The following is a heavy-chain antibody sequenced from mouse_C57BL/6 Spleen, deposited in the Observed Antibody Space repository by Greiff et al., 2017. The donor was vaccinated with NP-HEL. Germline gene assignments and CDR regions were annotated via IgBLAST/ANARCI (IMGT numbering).Heavy chain of an antibody. CDR2: ISGGGGNT. V-gene: IGHV5-9*01. D-gene: IGHD1-1*01. CDR1: GFTFSSYT. J-gene: IGHJ2*01. Sequence: EVQGVESGGGLVKPGGSLKLSCAASGFTFSSYTMSWVRQTPEKRLEWVATISGGGGNTYYPDSVKGRFTISRDNAKNTLYLQMSSLRSEDTALYYCARQRYYGSSPYFDDWGQGTTLTVSS. CDR3: ARQRYYGSSPYFDD.